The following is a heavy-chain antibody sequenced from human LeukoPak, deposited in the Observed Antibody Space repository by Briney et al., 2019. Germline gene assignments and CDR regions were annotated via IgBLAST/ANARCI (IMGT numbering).Heavy chain of an antibody. CDR3: ARELSPRDGKGYYFDY. CDR1: GGSISSGGYS. J-gene: IGHJ4*02. Sequence: SETLSLTCAVSGGSISSGGYSWSWIRQPPGKGLEWIGYIYHSGSTYYNPSLKSRVTISVDRSKNQFSLKLSSVTAADTAVYYCARELSPRDGKGYYFDYWGQGTLVTVSS. CDR2: IYHSGST. V-gene: IGHV4-30-2*01. D-gene: IGHD2-21*02.